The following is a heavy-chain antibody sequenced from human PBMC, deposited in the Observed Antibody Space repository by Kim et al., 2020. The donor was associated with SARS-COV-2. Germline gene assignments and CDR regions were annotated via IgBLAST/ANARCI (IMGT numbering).Heavy chain of an antibody. D-gene: IGHD6-13*01. CDR2: IDPSDSYT. V-gene: IGHV5-10-1*01. Sequence: GESLKISCKGSGYSFTSYWISWVRQMPGKGLEWMGRIDPSDSYTNYSPSFQGHVTISADKSISTAYLQWSSLKASDTAMYYCARHDLSSSWYGNFDYWGQGTLVTVSS. CDR1: GYSFTSYW. CDR3: ARHDLSSSWYGNFDY. J-gene: IGHJ4*02.